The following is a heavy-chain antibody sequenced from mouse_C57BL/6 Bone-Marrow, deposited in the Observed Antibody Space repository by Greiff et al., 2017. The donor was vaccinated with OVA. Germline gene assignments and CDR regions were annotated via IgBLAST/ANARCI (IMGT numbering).Heavy chain of an antibody. J-gene: IGHJ4*01. CDR1: GFTFSSYG. Sequence: EVQGVESGGDLVKPGGSLKLSCAASGFTFSSYGMSWVRQTPDKRLEWVATISSGGSYTYYPDSVKGRFTISRDNAKNTLYLQMSSLKSEDTAMYYCARHEAGPYYYAMDYWGQGTSVTVSS. CDR3: ARHEAGPYYYAMDY. CDR2: ISSGGSYT. V-gene: IGHV5-6*01.